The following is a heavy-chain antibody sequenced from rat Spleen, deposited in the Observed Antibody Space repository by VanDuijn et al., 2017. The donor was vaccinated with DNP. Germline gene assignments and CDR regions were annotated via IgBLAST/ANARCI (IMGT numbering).Heavy chain of an antibody. D-gene: IGHD1-12*02. CDR2: ISTSGSRA. CDR3: ARTRNYDGSYYYDF. CDR1: GFTFNNYW. J-gene: IGHJ2*01. Sequence: EVQLVESGGGPVQPGRSLKLSCVASGFTFNNYWMTWVRQAPKKGLEWVATISTSGSRAYYPDSVKGRFTISRDSAKRTLYLQMDSLRSDDTATYYCARTRNYDGSYYYDFWGQGVMVTVSS. V-gene: IGHV5-31*01.